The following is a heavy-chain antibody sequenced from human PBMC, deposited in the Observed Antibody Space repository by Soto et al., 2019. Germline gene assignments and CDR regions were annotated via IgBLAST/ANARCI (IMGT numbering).Heavy chain of an antibody. D-gene: IGHD2-8*01. CDR2: IYYSGST. J-gene: IGHJ4*02. Sequence: SETLSLTCTVSGGSISSSSYYWGWIRQPPGKGLEWIGSIYYSGSTYYNPSLKSRVTISVDTSKNQFSLKLSSVTAADTAVYYCASSVTKPRYCTNGVCFFDYWGQGTLVTVSS. CDR1: GGSISSSSYY. CDR3: ASSVTKPRYCTNGVCFFDY. V-gene: IGHV4-39*01.